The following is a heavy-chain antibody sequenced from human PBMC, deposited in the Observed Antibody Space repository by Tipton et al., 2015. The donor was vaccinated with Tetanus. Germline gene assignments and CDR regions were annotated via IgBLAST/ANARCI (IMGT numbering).Heavy chain of an antibody. D-gene: IGHD4/OR15-4a*01. J-gene: IGHJ4*02. CDR3: ARPYCLGPNCHLDY. CDR1: GYSFTTFW. V-gene: IGHV5-51*01. Sequence: QLVQSGAEVKKPGESLKISCKGSGYSFTTFWIGWVRQMPGKGLEWMGLIYPGDSDFRYSPSFQGQVTVSADKSVDTAYMQWHSLKASDTAMYYCARPYCLGPNCHLDYWGQGTLVTVSS. CDR2: IYPGDSDF.